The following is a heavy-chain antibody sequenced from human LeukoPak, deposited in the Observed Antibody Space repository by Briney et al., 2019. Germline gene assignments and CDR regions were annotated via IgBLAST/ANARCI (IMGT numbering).Heavy chain of an antibody. CDR3: ARRRRIAVAGTLDY. V-gene: IGHV4-39*01. CDR2: IYYSGIT. D-gene: IGHD6-19*01. J-gene: IGHJ4*02. Sequence: SETLSLTCTVSGGCISSSGYYWGWIRQSPGEGLEWVGNIYYSGITYYNPSLKSRVTISVDTSKNQFSLKLSSVTAADTAVYYCARRRRIAVAGTLDYWGQGTLVTVSS. CDR1: GGCISSSGYY.